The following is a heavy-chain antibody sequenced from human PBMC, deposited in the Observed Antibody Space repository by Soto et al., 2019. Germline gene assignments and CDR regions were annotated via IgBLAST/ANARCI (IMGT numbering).Heavy chain of an antibody. D-gene: IGHD1-26*01. Sequence: GGSLTLSCAASGFIFGGFAMSWVRQSPGKGLEGVSVITYSGGDTLYADSVKGRFTIARDNSKKILDLQMTGLIAEDAAIYYCAKTSGESYPESRVFDSWGQGTRVTVSS. CDR3: AKTSGESYPESRVFDS. J-gene: IGHJ4*02. V-gene: IGHV3-23*01. CDR1: GFIFGGFA. CDR2: ITYSGGDT.